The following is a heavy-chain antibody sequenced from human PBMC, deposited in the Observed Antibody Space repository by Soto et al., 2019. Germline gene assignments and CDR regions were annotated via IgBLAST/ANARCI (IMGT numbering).Heavy chain of an antibody. D-gene: IGHD3-9*01. Sequence: SETLSLTCAVYGGSFSGYYWSWIRQPPGKGLEWIGEINHSGSTNYNPSLKSRVTISVDTSKNQFSLKLSSVTAADTAVYYCARAGVLRYFDWLSWSWFDPWGQGTLVTVSS. J-gene: IGHJ5*02. CDR1: GGSFSGYY. CDR2: INHSGST. V-gene: IGHV4-34*01. CDR3: ARAGVLRYFDWLSWSWFDP.